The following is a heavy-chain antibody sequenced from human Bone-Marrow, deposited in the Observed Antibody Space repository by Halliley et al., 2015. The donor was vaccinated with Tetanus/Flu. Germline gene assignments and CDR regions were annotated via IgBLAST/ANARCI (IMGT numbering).Heavy chain of an antibody. Sequence: VQLVQSGAEVKKPGESLKISCKGSGYSFTTYWIGWVRQVPGKGPELMGIIYPGDSDTRYSPSFQGQVIISADTSVNTAYLQWTPLRPPDPAIYYCAALIAASHFTDYWGQGTLVTVSS. J-gene: IGHJ4*02. D-gene: IGHD6-13*01. V-gene: IGHV5-51*01. CDR1: GYSFTTYW. CDR2: IYPGDSDT. CDR3: AALIAASHFTDY.